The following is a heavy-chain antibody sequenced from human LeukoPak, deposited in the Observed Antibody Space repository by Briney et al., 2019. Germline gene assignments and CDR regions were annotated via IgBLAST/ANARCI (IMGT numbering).Heavy chain of an antibody. V-gene: IGHV1-46*01. CDR1: GNTFTSYY. Sequence: GASVKVSCKASGNTFTSYYMHWVRQAPGQGLEWMGIINPSGGSTSYAQKFQGRVTMTRDTSTSTVYMELSSLRSEDTAVYYCARDRVTTVTRYYFDYWGQGTLVTVSS. CDR3: ARDRVTTVTRYYFDY. D-gene: IGHD4-17*01. J-gene: IGHJ4*02. CDR2: INPSGGST.